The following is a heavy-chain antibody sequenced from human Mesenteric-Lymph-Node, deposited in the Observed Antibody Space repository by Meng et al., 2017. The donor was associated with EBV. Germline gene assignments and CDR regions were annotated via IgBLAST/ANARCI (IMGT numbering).Heavy chain of an antibody. V-gene: IGHV4-34*12. CDR1: GDSFSAYY. D-gene: IGHD3-16*01. Sequence: QVQLQQWGAGLLKPSETLPLTCDVYGDSFSAYYWRWIRQPPGRGLEWIGDVIHSGNTSYSPSLKSRVTISVDTSKRQFSLKLRSMTAADTAVYYCATGWGKANYWGQGTLVTVSS. CDR2: VIHSGNT. J-gene: IGHJ4*02. CDR3: ATGWGKANY.